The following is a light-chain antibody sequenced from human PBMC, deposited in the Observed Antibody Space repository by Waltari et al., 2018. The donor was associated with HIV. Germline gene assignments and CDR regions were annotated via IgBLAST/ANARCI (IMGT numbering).Light chain of an antibody. V-gene: IGKV1-13*02. CDR1: QAITSS. CDR3: QQFNLYPLT. Sequence: AIQLTQSPSSLSASVGDRVTFTCRTSQAITSSLAWYQQKPGKPPKLLIFDASTLESGVPSRFSGIESGTDFTLTISSLPPEDFATYYCQQFNLYPLTFGGGTKVEI. CDR2: DAS. J-gene: IGKJ4*01.